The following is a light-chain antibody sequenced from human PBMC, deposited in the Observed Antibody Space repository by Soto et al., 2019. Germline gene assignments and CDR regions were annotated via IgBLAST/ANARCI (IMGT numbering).Light chain of an antibody. CDR3: QQYKTWPPLT. CDR1: QRVSYN. CDR2: GAF. J-gene: IGKJ4*01. V-gene: IGKV3-15*01. Sequence: EIVMTQSPATLSVSPGETATLSCRASQRVSYNLAWYQQKPGQGPRLLIYGAFTRATGIPARFSGSGSGTEFTLTISSLQSEDFAVYYCQQYKTWPPLTFGGGTKVEIK.